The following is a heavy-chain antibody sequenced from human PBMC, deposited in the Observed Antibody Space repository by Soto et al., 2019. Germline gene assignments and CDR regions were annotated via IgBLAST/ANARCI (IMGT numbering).Heavy chain of an antibody. Sequence: PGGSLRLSCAASGFTFSNYWMSWLRQAPGKGLEWVANIKQDGSEEYCVDSVKGRFTISRDNAKNSLYLQMRSLRADDTAVYYCTRGIRGSSGWSYYYGMDVWGQGTTVTVSS. CDR1: GFTFSNYW. J-gene: IGHJ6*02. V-gene: IGHV3-7*03. CDR3: TRGIRGSSGWSYYYGMDV. D-gene: IGHD6-19*01. CDR2: IKQDGSEE.